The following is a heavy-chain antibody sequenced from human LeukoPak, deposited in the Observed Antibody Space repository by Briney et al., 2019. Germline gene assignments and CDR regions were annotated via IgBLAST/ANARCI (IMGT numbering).Heavy chain of an antibody. CDR3: ARDPYNGNYGDFYYYYMDV. D-gene: IGHD1-26*01. J-gene: IGHJ6*03. CDR1: GFTFSSYS. Sequence: GGSLRLSCAASGFTFSSYSMNWVRQAPGKGLEWVSSISSSSSYIYYADSVKGRFTISRDNAKNSLYLQMNSLRDEDTAIYYCARDPYNGNYGDFYYYYMDVWGKGTTVTISS. V-gene: IGHV3-21*01. CDR2: ISSSSSYI.